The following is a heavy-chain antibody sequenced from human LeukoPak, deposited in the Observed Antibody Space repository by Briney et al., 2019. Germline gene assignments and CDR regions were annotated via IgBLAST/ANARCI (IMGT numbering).Heavy chain of an antibody. V-gene: IGHV6-1*01. D-gene: IGHD3-16*01. CDR1: GDSVSSNSAS. Sequence: SHTLSLTCGISGDSVSSNSASWNWIRQSPSRGLEWLGRTYYRSKWSNDYAISVRGRITISPDTSKNQFSLHLNSVAPEDTAVYYCTRGSYFDNWGQGTLVTVSS. CDR3: TRGSYFDN. J-gene: IGHJ4*02. CDR2: TYYRSKWSN.